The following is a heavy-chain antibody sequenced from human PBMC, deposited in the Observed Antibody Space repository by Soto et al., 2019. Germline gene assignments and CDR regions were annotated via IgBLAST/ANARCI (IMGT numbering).Heavy chain of an antibody. CDR2: IYYSGST. CDR3: GRSGLQYYHHYLGV. CDR1: GGSISSYY. D-gene: IGHD4-4*01. V-gene: IGHV4-59*01. J-gene: IGHJ6*03. Sequence: QVQLQESGPGLVKPSETLSLTCTVSGGSISSYYWSWIRQPPGKGLEWIGYIYYSGSTNYNPSLKRRVHISVDTAKKQFSLKLSSVAASDTAVYYWGRSGLQYYHHYLGVWGKGTTVTLSS.